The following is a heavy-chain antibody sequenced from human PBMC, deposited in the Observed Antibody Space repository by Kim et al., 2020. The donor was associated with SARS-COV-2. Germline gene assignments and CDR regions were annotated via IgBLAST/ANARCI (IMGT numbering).Heavy chain of an antibody. CDR1: GGSFTGHY. V-gene: IGHV4-34*01. J-gene: IGHJ6*02. CDR2: ITHTGST. Sequence: SETLSLTCAVHGGSFTGHYWSWIRQSPGKGLEWIGEITHTGSTIYNPSLRVRVTISLHTSQNQFSLKLTSVTAADTPVHFCSRGSLWIFGLVVWGQGTT. CDR3: SRGSLWIFGLVV. D-gene: IGHD3-3*01.